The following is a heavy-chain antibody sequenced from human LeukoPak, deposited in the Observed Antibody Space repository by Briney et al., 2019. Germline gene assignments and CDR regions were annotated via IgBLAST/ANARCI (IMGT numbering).Heavy chain of an antibody. CDR1: GITFSDAW. V-gene: IGHV3-15*01. CDR3: IANLDY. J-gene: IGHJ4*02. Sequence: GRSLRLSCEASGITFSDAWMSWVRQVPGKGLEWIALLKSKTDGETSDYAAPVKGRFTVSRNDAENTLFLQMDSLKIDDTAVYYCIANLDYWGQGTLVTVSS. D-gene: IGHD1-1*01. CDR2: LKSKTDGETS.